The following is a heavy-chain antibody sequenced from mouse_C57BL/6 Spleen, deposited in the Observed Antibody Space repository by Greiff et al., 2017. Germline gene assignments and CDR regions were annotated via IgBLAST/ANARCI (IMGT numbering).Heavy chain of an antibody. D-gene: IGHD1-1*01. J-gene: IGHJ1*03. CDR3: ASPITTVGYFDV. Sequence: EVHLVESGAELVKPGASVKLSCTASGFNIKDYYMHWVKQRPEQGLEWIGRIDPADGETKYAPKFQGKATITADTSSNTAYLQLSSLTSEDTAVYYCASPITTVGYFDVWGTGTTVTVSS. CDR2: IDPADGET. V-gene: IGHV14-2*01. CDR1: GFNIKDYY.